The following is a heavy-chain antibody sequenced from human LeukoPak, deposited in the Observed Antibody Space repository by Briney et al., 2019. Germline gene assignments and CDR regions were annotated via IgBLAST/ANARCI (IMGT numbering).Heavy chain of an antibody. Sequence: PGGSLRLSCAASGFTFSSYSMSWVRQAPGKGLEWVSYISSSSSTIYYADSVKGRFPISRDNAKTSFYLQMKSLRADDAAVVYWAKNVVFCSSINCYKPLDSCGQGTLVTASS. CDR2: ISSSSSTI. CDR3: AKNVVFCSSINCYKPLDS. V-gene: IGHV3-48*01. CDR1: GFTFSSYS. J-gene: IGHJ4*02. D-gene: IGHD2-2*02.